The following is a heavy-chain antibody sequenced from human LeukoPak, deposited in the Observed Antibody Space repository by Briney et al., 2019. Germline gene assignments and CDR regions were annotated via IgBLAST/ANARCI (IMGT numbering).Heavy chain of an antibody. Sequence: SETLSLTCTVSGGSISSSSYYWGWIRQPPGKGLGWIGSIYYSGSTYYNPSLKSRVTISVDTSKNQFSLKLSSVTAADTAVYYCARVQRGSYGYWGQGTLVTVSS. J-gene: IGHJ4*02. V-gene: IGHV4-39*07. D-gene: IGHD1-26*01. CDR3: ARVQRGSYGY. CDR1: GGSISSSSYY. CDR2: IYYSGST.